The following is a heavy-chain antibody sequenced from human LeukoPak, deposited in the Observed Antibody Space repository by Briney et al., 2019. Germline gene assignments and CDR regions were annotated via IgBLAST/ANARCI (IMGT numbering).Heavy chain of an antibody. J-gene: IGHJ4*02. CDR3: AKGELSDFDY. D-gene: IGHD1-26*01. Sequence: GGSLRLSCAASGLTFNTYVMNWVRQAPGKGLEWVSAISGSGGSTYYADSVKGRFTISRDRSKNTLYLQMNSLRAEDTAVHYCAKGELSDFDYWGQGTLVSVSS. CDR2: ISGSGGST. V-gene: IGHV3-23*01. CDR1: GLTFNTYV.